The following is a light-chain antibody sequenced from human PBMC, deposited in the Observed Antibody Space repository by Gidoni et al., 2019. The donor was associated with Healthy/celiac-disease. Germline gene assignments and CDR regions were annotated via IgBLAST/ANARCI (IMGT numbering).Light chain of an antibody. J-gene: IGKJ5*01. CDR1: QSVSSY. Sequence: EIVLTQSPPTLSLSPGDRTTLSCRASQSVSSYLAWYQQKTGQAPRILIYDASNRAPGIPARFSSSGSGTDFTLTIISLEPEDFAVYYCQQRSNWPPITFGQGTRLEIK. CDR3: QQRSNWPPIT. CDR2: DAS. V-gene: IGKV3-11*01.